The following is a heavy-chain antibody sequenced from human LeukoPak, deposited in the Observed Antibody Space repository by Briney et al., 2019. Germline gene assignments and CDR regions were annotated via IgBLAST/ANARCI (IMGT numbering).Heavy chain of an antibody. D-gene: IGHD4-17*01. CDR3: ARLNFGDDY. J-gene: IGHJ4*02. Sequence: PGGSLRLSCAASGLNVGSKHMNWVRQAPGKGLEWVSGIYPGGDSYYADSLKGRFIISRDISKNTVFLQMNSLRDEDTAGYDCARLNFGDDYWGQGALVTVSS. V-gene: IGHV3-53*01. CDR1: GLNVGSKH. CDR2: IYPGGDS.